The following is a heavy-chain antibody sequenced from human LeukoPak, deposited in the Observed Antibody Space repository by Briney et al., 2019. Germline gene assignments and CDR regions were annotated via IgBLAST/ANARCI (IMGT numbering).Heavy chain of an antibody. CDR3: AKDSYSSGWYFNY. CDR2: ISGSGGST. Sequence: GGPLRLSCAASGFTLSSYAMRGVRQAPGRGVEWFLAISGSGGSTYYPDSEKGRFTISRDNTKNTLYLQMNSLRAEDTAVYYCAKDSYSSGWYFNYWGQGTLVTVSS. D-gene: IGHD6-19*01. V-gene: IGHV3-23*01. CDR1: GFTLSSYA. J-gene: IGHJ4*02.